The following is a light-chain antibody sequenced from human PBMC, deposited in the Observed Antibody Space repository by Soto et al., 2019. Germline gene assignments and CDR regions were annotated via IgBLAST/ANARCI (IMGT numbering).Light chain of an antibody. CDR3: TAWDGSLDGRV. V-gene: IGLV1-44*01. CDR1: GSNIGTNT. CDR2: RTV. Sequence: QSVLTQPPSASGTPGQRVTISCSGSGSNIGTNTVNWYQQLPGTAPKLLIYRTVQRPAGIPDRFSGSKSGTSASLDISGLQSDDEADYYCTAWDGSLDGRVFGGGTKLTVL. J-gene: IGLJ3*02.